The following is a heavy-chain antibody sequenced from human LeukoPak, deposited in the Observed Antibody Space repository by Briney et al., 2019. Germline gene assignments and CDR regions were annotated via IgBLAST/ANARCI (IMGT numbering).Heavy chain of an antibody. J-gene: IGHJ4*02. CDR1: GYTFTIYG. D-gene: IGHD4-17*01. Sequence: GASVTVSFTASGYTFTIYGISWVRQAPGQGLEWMGWISDYNGNTNYAQKLQGRVTMTTDTSTSTAYMELRSLRSDDTAVYYCARAPAGDYGDLFDYWGQGTLVTVSS. V-gene: IGHV1-18*01. CDR2: ISDYNGNT. CDR3: ARAPAGDYGDLFDY.